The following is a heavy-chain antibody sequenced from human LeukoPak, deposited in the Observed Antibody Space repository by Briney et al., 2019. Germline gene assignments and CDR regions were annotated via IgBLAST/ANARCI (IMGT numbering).Heavy chain of an antibody. D-gene: IGHD6-13*01. Sequence: GGSLRLSCVVSGFTFSNAWMSWVRQAPGKGLEWVSAISSSGRYIYYADSVKGRFTISRDSAKNSLYLQMDSLRAEDTAVYYCARKGHPRRIAAAGRDAFDIWGQGTMVTVSS. CDR3: ARKGHPRRIAAAGRDAFDI. V-gene: IGHV3-21*01. J-gene: IGHJ3*02. CDR2: ISSSGRYI. CDR1: GFTFSNAW.